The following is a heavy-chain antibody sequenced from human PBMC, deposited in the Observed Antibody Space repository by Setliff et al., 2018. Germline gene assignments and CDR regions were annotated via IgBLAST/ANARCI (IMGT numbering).Heavy chain of an antibody. Sequence: PGGSLRLSCAASGFTFSDYEMSWVRQAPGKGLEWPSYISSRGSTILNADSVKGRFTISRDNAKKSLYLQMNSLRAEDTAVYYCAREPHDSSGPDYWGLGTLVTVSS. CDR3: AREPHDSSGPDY. CDR1: GFTFSDYE. J-gene: IGHJ4*02. D-gene: IGHD3-22*01. CDR2: ISSRGSTI. V-gene: IGHV3-48*03.